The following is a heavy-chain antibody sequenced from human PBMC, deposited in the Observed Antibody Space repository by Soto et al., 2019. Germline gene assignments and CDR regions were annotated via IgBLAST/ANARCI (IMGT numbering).Heavy chain of an antibody. V-gene: IGHV4-34*01. CDR1: GGPFSGYY. D-gene: IGHD6-6*01. CDR3: ARVQRAARTGYYYYYCGMDV. CDR2: INHSGST. J-gene: IGHJ6*02. Sequence: PSETLSLTCAVYGGPFSGYYWSWIRQPPGKGLEWIGEINHSGSTNYNPSLKSRVTISVDTSKNQFSLKLSSVTAADTAVYYCARVQRAARTGYYYYYCGMDVWGQGTRITVSS.